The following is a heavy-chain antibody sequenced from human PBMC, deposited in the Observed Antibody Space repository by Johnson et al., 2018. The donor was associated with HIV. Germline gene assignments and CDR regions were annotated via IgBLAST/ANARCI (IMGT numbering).Heavy chain of an antibody. Sequence: QVQLVESGGGVVQPGGSLRLSCAASEFTFSSYGMHWVRQAPGKGLEWVAFIRYDGSNKYFADSVKGRFTISRDNSKNTLYLQMNSLRVEDTAVYYCANGGLRPPQDRNACDIWGQGTMVTVSS. CDR3: ANGGLRPPQDRNACDI. V-gene: IGHV3-30*02. J-gene: IGHJ3*02. CDR1: EFTFSSYG. D-gene: IGHD4-17*01. CDR2: IRYDGSNK.